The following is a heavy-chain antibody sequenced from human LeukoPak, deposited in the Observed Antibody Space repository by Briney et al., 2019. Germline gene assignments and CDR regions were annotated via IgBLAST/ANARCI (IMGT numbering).Heavy chain of an antibody. D-gene: IGHD2-2*01. Sequence: ASVKVSCKASGYTFSDFGINWVRQAPGQGLEWLGWVSTYRGNTKYAQNVQGRVTMTTDTSTSTAYMELRSLRSDDTAVYYCARHCSSSSCVPFYYYFGMDVWGQGTTVTVSS. CDR1: GYTFSDFG. J-gene: IGHJ6*02. CDR3: ARHCSSSSCVPFYYYFGMDV. V-gene: IGHV1-18*01. CDR2: VSTYRGNT.